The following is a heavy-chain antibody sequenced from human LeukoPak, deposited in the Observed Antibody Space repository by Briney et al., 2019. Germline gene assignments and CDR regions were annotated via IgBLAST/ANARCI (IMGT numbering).Heavy chain of an antibody. CDR1: GYSFTSYW. J-gene: IGHJ4*02. D-gene: IGHD2-15*01. CDR3: ARHRGGPDIVVDY. V-gene: IGHV5-51*01. Sequence: GESLKISCKGSGYSFTSYWNAWVRQMPGKGLEWRGIIYPGDSDARYNPSFQGQVTISADKSISTAYLQWSSLKASDTAMYYCARHRGGPDIVVDYWGQGTLVTVSS. CDR2: IYPGDSDA.